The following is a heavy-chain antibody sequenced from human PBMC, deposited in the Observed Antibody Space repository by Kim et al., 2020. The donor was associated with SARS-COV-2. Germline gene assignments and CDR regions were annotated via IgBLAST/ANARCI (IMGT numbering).Heavy chain of an antibody. V-gene: IGHV3-43*01. CDR2: INWDGRST. J-gene: IGHJ4*02. CDR3: TKDKGGTSSGWYYIDY. Sequence: GGSLRLSCAASGFTFDDYTMHWVRQAPGKGLEWVCLINWDGRSTYYADSVKGRFTISRDNSKNSLYLQMNSLRTEDTALYYCTKDKGGTSSGWYYIDYWGQGTLVTVSS. CDR1: GFTFDDYT. D-gene: IGHD6-19*01.